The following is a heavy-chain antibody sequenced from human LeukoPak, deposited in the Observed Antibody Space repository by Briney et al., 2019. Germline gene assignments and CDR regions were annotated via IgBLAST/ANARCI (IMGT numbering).Heavy chain of an antibody. CDR2: ISGSGAST. J-gene: IGHJ4*02. V-gene: IGHV3-23*01. Sequence: QPGGYLRLSCAVSGFTFSICAMSWVSQAPGKGLEWVSTISGSGASTYYADSVKGRFVISRDTSKNTLYLQMNSLRAEDTAVYYCAKLRNTSPLYYFDYWRQGTLVTVSS. CDR3: AKLRNTSPLYYFDY. D-gene: IGHD2/OR15-2a*01. CDR1: GFTFSICA.